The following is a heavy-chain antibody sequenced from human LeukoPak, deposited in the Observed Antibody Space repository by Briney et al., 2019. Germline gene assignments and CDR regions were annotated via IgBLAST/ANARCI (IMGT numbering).Heavy chain of an antibody. Sequence: PSETLSLTCTVSGGSISSHYWSWIRQPPGKGLEWIGYIYYSGSTNYNPSLKSRVTISVDTSKNQFSLKLSSVTAADTAVYYCARVASGIGSYYFDYWGQGTLVTVSS. CDR2: IYYSGST. CDR3: ARVASGIGSYYFDY. J-gene: IGHJ4*02. V-gene: IGHV4-59*11. CDR1: GGSISSHY. D-gene: IGHD6-13*01.